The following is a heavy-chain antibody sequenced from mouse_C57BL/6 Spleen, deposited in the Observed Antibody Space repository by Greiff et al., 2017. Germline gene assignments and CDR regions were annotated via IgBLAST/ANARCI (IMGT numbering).Heavy chain of an antibody. V-gene: IGHV1-74*01. D-gene: IGHD2-4*01. Sequence: QVQLQQPGAELVKPGASVKVSCKASGYTFTSYWMHWVKQRPGQGLEWIGRIHPSDSDTNYNQKFKGKATLTVDKSSSTAYMQLSSLTSEDSAVYYCAIEEGSTMITRAWFAYWGQGTLVTVSA. CDR3: AIEEGSTMITRAWFAY. CDR1: GYTFTSYW. CDR2: IHPSDSDT. J-gene: IGHJ3*01.